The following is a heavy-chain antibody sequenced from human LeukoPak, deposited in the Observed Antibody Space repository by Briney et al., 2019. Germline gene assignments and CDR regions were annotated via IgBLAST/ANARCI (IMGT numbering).Heavy chain of an antibody. CDR1: GYTFTSYY. D-gene: IGHD6-19*01. J-gene: IGHJ4*02. CDR3: ARDHRIAVAEYYFDY. CDR2: INPSGGST. Sequence: ASVTVSCKASGYTFTSYYIHWVRQAPGQGLEWMGIINPSGGSTGYAQKFQGRVTMTRDTSTSTVYMELSSLRSEDTAVYYCARDHRIAVAEYYFDYWGQGTLVTVSS. V-gene: IGHV1-46*01.